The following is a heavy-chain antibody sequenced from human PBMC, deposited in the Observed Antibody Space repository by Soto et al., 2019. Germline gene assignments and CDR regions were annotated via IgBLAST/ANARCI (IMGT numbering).Heavy chain of an antibody. CDR3: ARDHGMYSSSSVYYYYYGMDV. D-gene: IGHD6-6*01. CDR1: GFTFSSCA. CDR2: IIYSGGST. V-gene: IGHV3-23*01. Sequence: GGSLRLSCAASGFTFSSCAMGWVRQAPGKGLEWVSDIIYSGGSTYYADSVKGRFTISRDNSKNTLYLQMNSLRAEDTAVYYCARDHGMYSSSSVYYYYYGMDVWGQGTTVTVSS. J-gene: IGHJ6*02.